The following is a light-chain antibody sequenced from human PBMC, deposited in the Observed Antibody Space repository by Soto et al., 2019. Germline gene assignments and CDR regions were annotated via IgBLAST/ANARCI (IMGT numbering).Light chain of an antibody. V-gene: IGKV1-39*01. CDR3: QQSYSLPFT. CDR1: HNISNY. CDR2: AAS. J-gene: IGKJ3*01. Sequence: DLQMTQSPSSLSASVGGRVTITCRASHNISNYLNWYQLKPGKAPKLLIYAASNLQSGVPSGFSGSGSGTDFTLTVSSLQRDDFATYYCQQSYSLPFTFGPGTKVDIK.